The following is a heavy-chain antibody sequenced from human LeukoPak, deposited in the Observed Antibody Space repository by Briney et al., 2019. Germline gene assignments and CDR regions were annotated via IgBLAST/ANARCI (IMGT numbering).Heavy chain of an antibody. CDR1: GFTFNRHW. Sequence: GGSLRLPCAASGFTFNRHWMHWVRQAPGKGLVWVSYINNDGSGTIYADSVKGRFTIPRDNAKNTMNLQMNSLRAEDTAVYYCSRGGLGSGPDYWGQGTLVTVSS. CDR3: SRGGLGSGPDY. D-gene: IGHD3-10*01. CDR2: INNDGSGT. V-gene: IGHV3-74*01. J-gene: IGHJ4*02.